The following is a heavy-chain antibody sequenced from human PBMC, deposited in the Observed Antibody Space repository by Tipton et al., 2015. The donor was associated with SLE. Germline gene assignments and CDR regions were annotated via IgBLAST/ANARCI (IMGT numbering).Heavy chain of an antibody. V-gene: IGHV5-51*03. Sequence: QSGPEVKRPGESLKISCKHPDYNFHSYWIGWVRQTAGKGLEWIGIIYAGDSDTRYSPSFQGQVTISVDKSISTAYLQWSSLKASDSAIYCCARLGYGCSGGRCFGVDVWGQGTTVSVSS. CDR2: IYAGDSDT. CDR1: DYNFHSYW. D-gene: IGHD2-15*01. J-gene: IGHJ6*02. CDR3: ARLGYGCSGGRCFGVDV.